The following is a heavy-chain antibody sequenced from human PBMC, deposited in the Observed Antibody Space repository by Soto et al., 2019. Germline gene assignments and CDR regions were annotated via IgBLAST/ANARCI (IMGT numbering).Heavy chain of an antibody. Sequence: SETLSLTCTVSRGAISSSGYYWGWMRQPPGKGLERIGRIYCSGSTYYNPSLKSRVTISVDTSKNQFSLKLSPVTAADTAVYYCATHWRGAWPYCYYYAMDVWGKGTKVTVSS. CDR3: ATHWRGAWPYCYYYAMDV. J-gene: IGHJ6*04. V-gene: IGHV4-39*01. D-gene: IGHD3-10*01. CDR2: IYCSGST. CDR1: RGAISSSGYY.